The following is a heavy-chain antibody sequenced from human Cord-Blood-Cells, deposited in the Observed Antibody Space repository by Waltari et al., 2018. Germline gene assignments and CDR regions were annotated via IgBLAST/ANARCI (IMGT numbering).Heavy chain of an antibody. J-gene: IGHJ1*01. CDR1: GGSFSGYY. V-gene: IGHV4-34*01. CDR3: ARERPLHISSWYEYFQH. D-gene: IGHD6-13*01. CDR2: INHSGST. Sequence: QVQLQQWGAGLLKPSETLSLTCAVYGGSFSGYYWSWIRQPPGKGLEWIGGINHSGSTNYNSSLKTRVNISVDTSKNQFSLKLSSVTAADTAVYYCARERPLHISSWYEYFQHWGQGTLVTVSS.